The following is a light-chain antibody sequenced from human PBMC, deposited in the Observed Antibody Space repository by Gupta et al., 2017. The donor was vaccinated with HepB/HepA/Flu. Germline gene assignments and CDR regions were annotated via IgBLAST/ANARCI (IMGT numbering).Light chain of an antibody. J-gene: IGLJ3*02. CDR1: SSNIGAGYD. Sequence: QSVLTQPPSVSGAPGQRVTISCTGSSSNIGAGYDVHWYQQLPGTAPKLLIYGNSNRPSGVPDRFSGSKSGTSAYLAITGLQAEDEADYYCQSYDSSLSVSWVFGGGTKLTVL. CDR3: QSYDSSLSVSWV. CDR2: GNS. V-gene: IGLV1-40*01.